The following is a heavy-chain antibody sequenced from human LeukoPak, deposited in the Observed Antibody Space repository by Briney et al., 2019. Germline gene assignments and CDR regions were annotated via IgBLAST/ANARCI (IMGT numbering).Heavy chain of an antibody. D-gene: IGHD5-12*01. Sequence: GASLKVSCKASGYTFTDYYIHWVRQAPGQGLEWMGWINTNTGNPTYAQGFTGRFVFSLDTSVSAAYLQISSLKAEDTAVYYCARGSVGAPIPKDYWGQGTLVTVSS. CDR2: INTNTGNP. J-gene: IGHJ4*02. CDR1: GYTFTDYY. CDR3: ARGSVGAPIPKDY. V-gene: IGHV7-4-1*02.